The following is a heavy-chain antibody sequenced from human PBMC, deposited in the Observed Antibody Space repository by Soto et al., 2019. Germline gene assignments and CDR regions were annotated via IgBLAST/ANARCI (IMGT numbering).Heavy chain of an antibody. CDR2: ISGSGGST. CDR1: GFTFSSYA. CDR3: AKVGSYSSSPGGAFDI. D-gene: IGHD6-13*01. Sequence: WSLRLSCAASGFTFSSYAMTWVRQAPGKGLEWVSAISGSGGSTYYADSVKGRFTISRDNSKNTLYLQMNSLRAEDTAVYYCAKVGSYSSSPGGAFDIWGQGTMVTVSS. V-gene: IGHV3-23*01. J-gene: IGHJ3*02.